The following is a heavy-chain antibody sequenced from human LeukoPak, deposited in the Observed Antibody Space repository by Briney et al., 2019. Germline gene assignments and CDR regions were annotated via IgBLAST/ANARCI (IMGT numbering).Heavy chain of an antibody. CDR3: ARLSYDYVWGSYRETAFDI. CDR1: GGSISSYY. V-gene: IGHV4-59*08. J-gene: IGHJ3*02. CDR2: IYYSGST. Sequence: SETLPLTCTVSGGSISSYYWSWIRQPPGKGLEWIGYIYYSGSTNYNPSLKSRVTISVDTSKNQFSLKLSSVTAADTAVYYCARLSYDYVWGSYRETAFDIWGQGTMVTVSS. D-gene: IGHD3-16*02.